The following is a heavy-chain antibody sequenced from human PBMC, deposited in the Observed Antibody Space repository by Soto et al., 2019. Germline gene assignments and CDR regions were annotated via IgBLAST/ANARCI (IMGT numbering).Heavy chain of an antibody. D-gene: IGHD2-15*01. CDR2: ISSSSSYI. CDR3: ARVGSYYGMDV. V-gene: IGHV3-21*01. CDR1: GFTFSSYS. Sequence: GGYLRLSCAASGFTFSSYSMNWVRQAPGKGLEWVSSISSSSSYIYYADSVKGRFTISRDNAKNSLYLQMNSPRAEDTAVYYCARVGSYYGMDVWGQGTTVTVSS. J-gene: IGHJ6*02.